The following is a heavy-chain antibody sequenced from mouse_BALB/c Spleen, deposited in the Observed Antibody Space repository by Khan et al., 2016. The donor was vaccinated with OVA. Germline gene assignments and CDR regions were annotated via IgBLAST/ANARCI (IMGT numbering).Heavy chain of an antibody. CDR3: ARPPCFSYAIDN. J-gene: IGHJ4*01. CDR2: INTYTGEP. CDR1: GHTFTNFG. Sequence: QIQLVQSGPELKKPGETVKISCKASGHTFTNFGMNWVKQAPGKGLKWMGWINTYTGEPTYADDFNGRFAFSLEASASTAYLQINNLTNEDTATYFSARPPCFSYAIDNWGQGTSVTVSS. V-gene: IGHV9-3-1*01.